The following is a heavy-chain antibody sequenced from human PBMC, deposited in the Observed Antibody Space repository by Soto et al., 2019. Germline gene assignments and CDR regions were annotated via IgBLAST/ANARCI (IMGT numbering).Heavy chain of an antibody. CDR2: IGPYNGNT. Sequence: QAQLVQSGAEVKKPGASVKVSCKASGYTFNNYGISWVRQAPGQGLEWMGWIGPYNGNTDHAQNFQGRVTMTTDTSTNTAYMELRSLRSDDTALYYCARCYCSVGSCYTCWHFDLWGRGTLVTVSS. CDR3: ARCYCSVGSCYTCWHFDL. CDR1: GYTFNNYG. D-gene: IGHD2-15*01. V-gene: IGHV1-18*01. J-gene: IGHJ2*01.